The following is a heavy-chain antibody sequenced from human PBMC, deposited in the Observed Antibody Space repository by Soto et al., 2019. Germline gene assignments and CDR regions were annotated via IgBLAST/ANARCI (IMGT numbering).Heavy chain of an antibody. J-gene: IGHJ5*02. Sequence: SETLSLTCTVSGGSISSYYWSWIRQPPGRGLEWIGYIYYSGSTNYNPSLKSRVTISVDTSKNQFSLKLSSVTAADTAVYYCARDYLGNWFDPWGQGTLVTSPQ. D-gene: IGHD3-10*01. V-gene: IGHV4-59*01. CDR1: GGSISSYY. CDR2: IYYSGST. CDR3: ARDYLGNWFDP.